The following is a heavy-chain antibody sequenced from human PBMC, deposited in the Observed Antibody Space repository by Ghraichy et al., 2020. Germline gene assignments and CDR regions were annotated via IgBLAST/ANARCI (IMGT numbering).Heavy chain of an antibody. V-gene: IGHV3-7*03. CDR3: ARVGDSSSWSPLEY. D-gene: IGHD6-13*01. Sequence: LSLTCAASGFTFSSYWMSWVRQAPGKGLEWVANIKQDGSEKYYVDSVKGRFTISRDNAENSLYLQMNSLRAEDTAMYYCARVGDSSSWSPLEYWGQGTLVTVSS. J-gene: IGHJ4*02. CDR1: GFTFSSYW. CDR2: IKQDGSEK.